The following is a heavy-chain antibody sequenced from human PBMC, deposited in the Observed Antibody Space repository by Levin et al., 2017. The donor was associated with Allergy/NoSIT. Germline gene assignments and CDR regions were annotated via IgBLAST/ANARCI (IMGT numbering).Heavy chain of an antibody. J-gene: IGHJ3*02. D-gene: IGHD3-22*01. Sequence: SGPTLVKPTQSLTLTCTFSGFSLTTIGMCVNWIRQPPGKALEWLARIDWDDDKYYSTSLKTRLTISKDTSKNQVDLTMTNLDPEDTATYYCARYYYDRIGAFFHPAFEIWGQGTMVAVSS. CDR1: GFSLTTIGMC. V-gene: IGHV2-70*11. CDR3: ARYYYDRIGAFFHPAFEI. CDR2: IDWDDDK.